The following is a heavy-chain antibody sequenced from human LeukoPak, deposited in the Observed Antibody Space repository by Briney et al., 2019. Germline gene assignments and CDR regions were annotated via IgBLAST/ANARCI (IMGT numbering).Heavy chain of an antibody. CDR1: GFTFSSYA. CDR3: AKDGELTFDY. J-gene: IGHJ4*02. V-gene: IGHV3-30*02. CDR2: IRYDGSNK. Sequence: GGSLRLSCAASGFTFSSYAMSWVRQAPGKGLEWVAFIRYDGSNKYYADSVKGRFTISRDNSKNTLYLQMNSLRAEDTAVYYCAKDGELTFDYWGQGTLVTVSS. D-gene: IGHD1-26*01.